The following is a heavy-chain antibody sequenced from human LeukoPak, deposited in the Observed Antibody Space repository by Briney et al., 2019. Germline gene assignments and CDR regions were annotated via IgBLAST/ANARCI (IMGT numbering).Heavy chain of an antibody. CDR3: ARETTVTTAFDY. CDR1: GFTVSSNY. CDR2: IYSGGST. D-gene: IGHD4-17*01. J-gene: IGHJ4*02. V-gene: IGHV3-53*01. Sequence: GGSLRLSCAASGFTVSSNYMSWVRQAPGKGLGWVSVIYSGGSTYYADSVKGRFTISRDNSKNTLYLQMNSLRAEDTAVYYCARETTVTTAFDYWGQGTLVTVSS.